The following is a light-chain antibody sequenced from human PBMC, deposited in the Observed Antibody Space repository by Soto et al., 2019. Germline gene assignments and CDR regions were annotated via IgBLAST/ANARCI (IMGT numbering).Light chain of an antibody. Sequence: DIQMTQSPSTLSASVGDRVTITCRASQSISSWLAWYQQKPGKAPKLLIYDASTLQSGVPSRFSGSGSGTDCTLTISSLQPEDFATYYCQQSYRTPTFGQGTRPEIK. V-gene: IGKV1-39*01. CDR1: QSISSW. J-gene: IGKJ5*01. CDR2: DAS. CDR3: QQSYRTPT.